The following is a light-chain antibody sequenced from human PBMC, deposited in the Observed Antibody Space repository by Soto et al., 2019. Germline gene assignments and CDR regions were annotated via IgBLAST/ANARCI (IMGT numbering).Light chain of an antibody. CDR1: SSDVGGYKY. J-gene: IGLJ1*01. CDR3: SSYTSSSSYV. CDR2: TVS. V-gene: IGLV2-14*01. Sequence: QSVLTQPASVSGSPGQSITISCTGTSSDVGGYKYVSRYQQHPGKAPKLLIYTVSNRPSGVSNRFSGSKSGNTASLTISGLQAEDEADYYCSSYTSSSSYVFGTGTKVTVL.